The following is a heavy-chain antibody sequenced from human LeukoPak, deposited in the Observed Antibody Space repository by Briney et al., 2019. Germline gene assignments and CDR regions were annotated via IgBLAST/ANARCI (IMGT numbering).Heavy chain of an antibody. J-gene: IGHJ6*03. Sequence: GESLKISCKGSGYSFTSYWIGWVRQMPGKGLEWMGIIYPGDSDTRYSPSFQGQVTISADKSISTAYLQWSSLKASDTAMYYCARQGIRGLYYYYYMDVWGKGTTVTVSS. CDR1: GYSFTSYW. CDR3: ARQGIRGLYYYYYMDV. V-gene: IGHV5-51*01. D-gene: IGHD3-3*02. CDR2: IYPGDSDT.